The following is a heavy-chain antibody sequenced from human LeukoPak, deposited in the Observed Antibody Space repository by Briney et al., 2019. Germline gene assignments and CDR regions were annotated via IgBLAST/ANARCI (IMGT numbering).Heavy chain of an antibody. D-gene: IGHD3-22*01. CDR2: MYLSGTT. Sequence: SETLSLTCTVSGDSINSLDLWSWVRQPPGKGLEWIGEMYLSGTTHSNPSVKSRVTISIDKSKNQFFLNLSSVTAADTAVYYCAGLGGRYSSGLYYYYFDYWGQGTLVTVSS. CDR3: AGLGGRYSSGLYYYYFDY. V-gene: IGHV4-4*02. CDR1: GDSINSLDL. J-gene: IGHJ4*02.